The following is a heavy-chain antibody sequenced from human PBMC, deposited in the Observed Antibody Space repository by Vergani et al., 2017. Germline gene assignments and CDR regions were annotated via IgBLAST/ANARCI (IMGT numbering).Heavy chain of an antibody. CDR3: AIVGAAAGTPPFDY. D-gene: IGHD6-13*01. J-gene: IGHJ4*02. Sequence: QLQLQQWGAGLLKPSETLSLTCAVYGGSFSGYYWSWIRQPAGKGLEWIGRIYTSGSTNYNPSLKSRVTMSVDTSKNQFSLKLSSVTAADTAVYYCAIVGAAAGTPPFDYWGQGTLVTVSS. CDR2: IYTSGST. CDR1: GGSFSGYY. V-gene: IGHV4-59*10.